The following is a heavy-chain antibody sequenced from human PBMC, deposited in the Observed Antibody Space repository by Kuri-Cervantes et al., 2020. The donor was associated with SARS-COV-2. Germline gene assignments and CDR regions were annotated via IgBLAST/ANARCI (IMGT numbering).Heavy chain of an antibody. CDR1: GYTFTSYA. J-gene: IGHJ4*02. CDR2: INAGNGNT. Sequence: ASVKVSCKASGYTFTSYAMHWVRQAPGQRLEWMGWINAGNGNTKYSQKFQGRVTITRDTSASTAYMELSSLRSEDTAVYYCARDNLPQTGTDYWGQGTLVTVSS. CDR3: ARDNLPQTGTDY. D-gene: IGHD3-9*01. V-gene: IGHV1-3*01.